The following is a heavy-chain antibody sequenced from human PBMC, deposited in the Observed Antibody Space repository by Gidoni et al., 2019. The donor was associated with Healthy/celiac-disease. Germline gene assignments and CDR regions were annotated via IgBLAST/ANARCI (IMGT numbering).Heavy chain of an antibody. CDR1: GFTFSTYA. J-gene: IGHJ4*02. V-gene: IGHV3-23*01. Sequence: EVQLLESGGGVVQPGGSLRLSCAASGFTFSTYAMSWVRQAPGKGLEWVSAITGSGGSTFYADSVKSRFTISRDNSKNTLYLQMDSLRAEDTAVYYCAKDPARNWNSYWGQGTLVTVSS. CDR2: ITGSGGST. D-gene: IGHD1-7*01. CDR3: AKDPARNWNSY.